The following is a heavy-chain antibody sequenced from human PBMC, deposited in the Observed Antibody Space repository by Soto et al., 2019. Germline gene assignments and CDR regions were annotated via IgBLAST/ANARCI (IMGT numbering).Heavy chain of an antibody. Sequence: QVQLVQSGAEVKKPGASVKVSCKASGYTFTSYGISWVRQAPGQGLDWMGWISAYNGDTNYPDKFQGRVTMNTDTSTTRAYIELRSLRSDDTAVYYCARYRVYYGSSLYLGRALEICGQGTMVTVSS. CDR3: ARYRVYYGSSLYLGRALEI. J-gene: IGHJ3*02. CDR2: ISAYNGDT. CDR1: GYTFTSYG. V-gene: IGHV1-18*01. D-gene: IGHD3-22*01.